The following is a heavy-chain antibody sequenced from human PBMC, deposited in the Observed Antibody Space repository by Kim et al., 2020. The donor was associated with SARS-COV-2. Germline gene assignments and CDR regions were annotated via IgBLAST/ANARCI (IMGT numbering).Heavy chain of an antibody. CDR1: GGSISSSRYY. Sequence: SETLSLTCTVSGGSISSSRYYWGWIRQPPGKGLEWIGSIYYSGSTYYNPSLKSRVTISVDTSKNQFSLKLSSVTAADTAVYYCARHFGAGIVGATAAVDYWGQGTLVTVSS. J-gene: IGHJ4*02. V-gene: IGHV4-39*01. CDR2: IYYSGST. CDR3: ARHFGAGIVGATAAVDY. D-gene: IGHD1-26*01.